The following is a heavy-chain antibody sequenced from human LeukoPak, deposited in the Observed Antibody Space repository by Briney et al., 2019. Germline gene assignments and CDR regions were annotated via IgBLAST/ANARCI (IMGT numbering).Heavy chain of an antibody. V-gene: IGHV3-53*01. Sequence: GGSLRLSCVASGFTVSSNDMSWVREVPGKGLESVSVIYSGGSTYYADSVKGRFTVSRDNSKHTLFLEMNNLRAEDTAVYYCAKMMAGNYFDYWGQGALVIVSS. CDR2: IYSGGST. CDR3: AKMMAGNYFDY. J-gene: IGHJ4*02. D-gene: IGHD6-19*01. CDR1: GFTVSSND.